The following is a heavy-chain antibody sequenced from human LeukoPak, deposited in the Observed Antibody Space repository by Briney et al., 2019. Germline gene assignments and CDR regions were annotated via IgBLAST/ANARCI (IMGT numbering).Heavy chain of an antibody. CDR3: ARGLYGVEDAFDI. J-gene: IGHJ3*02. D-gene: IGHD3-3*01. Sequence: GGSLRLSCAASGFTFSSYGMHWVRQAPGKGLEWVAFIRYDGSNKYYADSVKGRFTISRDNSRDTLYLQMISLRAEDTAVYYCARGLYGVEDAFDIWGQGTMVTVSS. CDR2: IRYDGSNK. V-gene: IGHV3-30*02. CDR1: GFTFSSYG.